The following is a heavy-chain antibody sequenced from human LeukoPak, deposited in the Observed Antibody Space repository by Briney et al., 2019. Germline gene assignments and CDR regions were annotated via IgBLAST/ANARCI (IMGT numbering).Heavy chain of an antibody. D-gene: IGHD1-26*01. CDR3: ARIVGASDY. CDR1: GGSISSSSYY. J-gene: IGHJ4*02. CDR2: IYYSGIT. Sequence: PSETLSLTCTVSGGSISSSSYYWGWIRHPPGKGLEWIGSIYYSGITYYNPSLKSRVNISVDTSKNQFSLKLSSVTAADTAVYYCARIVGASDYWGQGTLGTVSS. V-gene: IGHV4-39*01.